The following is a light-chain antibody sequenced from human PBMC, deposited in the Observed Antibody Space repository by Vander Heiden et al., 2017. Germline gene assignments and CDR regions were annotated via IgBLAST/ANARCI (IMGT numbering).Light chain of an antibody. CDR2: SNN. V-gene: IGLV1-44*01. CDR1: SANIGSNT. J-gene: IGLJ3*02. Sequence: QSMLTPPPSASETPGQRVTISCSGSSANIGSNTVNWYQQRPGTAPNLLIYSNNQRPPGVPDRLSGSKSGSYASPAISGLQSEDEADYYCAAWDDSLNGRVFGGGTKLTVL. CDR3: AAWDDSLNGRV.